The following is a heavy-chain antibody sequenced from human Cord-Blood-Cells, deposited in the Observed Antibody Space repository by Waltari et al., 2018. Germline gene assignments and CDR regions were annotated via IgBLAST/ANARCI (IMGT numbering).Heavy chain of an antibody. V-gene: IGHV4-34*01. Sequence: QVQLQQWGAGLLKPSETLSLTCAVYGGSFSGYYWRWIRQPPGKVLGWIGEINHSGSTNYNPSLKSRVTISVDTSKNQFSLKLSSVTAADTAVYYCARFIAAAGTCFDYWGQGTLVTVSS. D-gene: IGHD6-13*01. CDR3: ARFIAAAGTCFDY. J-gene: IGHJ4*02. CDR2: INHSGST. CDR1: GGSFSGYY.